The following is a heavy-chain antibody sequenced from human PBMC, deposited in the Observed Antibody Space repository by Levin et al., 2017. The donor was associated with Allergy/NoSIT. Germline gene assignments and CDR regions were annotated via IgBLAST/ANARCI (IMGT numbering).Heavy chain of an antibody. J-gene: IGHJ4*02. CDR1: GFTFSSYW. CDR2: INGDGSGT. D-gene: IGHD5-18*01. Sequence: LSLTCAASGFTFSSYWMHWVRQAPGKGLVWVSRINGDGSGTTYADSVKGRFTISRDNAKNTLYLQINSLRAEDTAVYYCAREGFTHGYSFAYWGQGTLVTVSS. V-gene: IGHV3-74*01. CDR3: AREGFTHGYSFAY.